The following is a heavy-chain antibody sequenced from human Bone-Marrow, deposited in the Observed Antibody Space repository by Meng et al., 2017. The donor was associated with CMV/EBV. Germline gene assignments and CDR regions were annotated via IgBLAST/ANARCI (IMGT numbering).Heavy chain of an antibody. V-gene: IGHV3-30-3*01. CDR3: ARGSGYCSSTSCFLRSFDI. CDR2: ISYDGSNK. D-gene: IGHD2-2*01. Sequence: GESLKISCAASGFTFSSYAMHWVRQAPGKGLEWVAVISYDGSNKYYADSVEGRFTISRDNSKNTLYLQMNSLRAEDTAVYYCARGSGYCSSTSCFLRSFDIWGQGTMVTVSS. J-gene: IGHJ3*02. CDR1: GFTFSSYA.